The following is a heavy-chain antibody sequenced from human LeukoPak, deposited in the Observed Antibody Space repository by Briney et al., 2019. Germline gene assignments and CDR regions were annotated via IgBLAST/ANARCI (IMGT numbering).Heavy chain of an antibody. J-gene: IGHJ5*02. CDR3: ARDSRITVTSAPLDP. V-gene: IGHV4-31*03. CDR1: GGSISSGGYY. D-gene: IGHD4-17*01. Sequence: SETLSLTCTVSGGSISSGGYYLSWIRQHPGKGLEWIVYIYYSGSTYYNPSLKSRVTISVDTSKNQFSLKLSSVTAADTAVYYCARDSRITVTSAPLDPWGQGTLVTVSS. CDR2: IYYSGST.